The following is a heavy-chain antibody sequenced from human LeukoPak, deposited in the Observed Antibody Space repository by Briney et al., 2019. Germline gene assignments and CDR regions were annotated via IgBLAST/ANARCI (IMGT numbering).Heavy chain of an antibody. D-gene: IGHD4-11*01. CDR1: GYTFTSYD. CDR2: IIPLFGRP. CDR3: ARDSGTTQSRYYFEY. Sequence: ASVKVSCKASGYTFTSYDINWVRQAPGQGLEWMGMIIPLFGRPNYAQKFQGTVTITADEFTSTIYMELSSLRSEDTAVYYCARDSGTTQSRYYFEYWGQGTLVTVS. J-gene: IGHJ4*02. V-gene: IGHV1-69*13.